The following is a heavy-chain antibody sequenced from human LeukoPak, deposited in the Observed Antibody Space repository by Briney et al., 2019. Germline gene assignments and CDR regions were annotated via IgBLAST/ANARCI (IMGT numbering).Heavy chain of an antibody. CDR2: ISAYNGNT. CDR3: ARDRQCSSTSCYSYGMDV. V-gene: IGHV1-18*01. D-gene: IGHD2-2*02. Sequence: ASVKVSCKASGYTFTSYGISWVRQAPGQGLEWMGWISAYNGNTNYAQKLRGRVTMTTDTSTSTAYMELRSLRSDDTAVYYCARDRQCSSTSCYSYGMDVWGQGTTVTVSS. J-gene: IGHJ6*02. CDR1: GYTFTSYG.